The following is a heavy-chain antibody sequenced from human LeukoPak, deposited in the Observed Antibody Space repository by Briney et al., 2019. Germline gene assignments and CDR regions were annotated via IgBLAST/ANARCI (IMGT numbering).Heavy chain of an antibody. V-gene: IGHV3-48*01. CDR1: GFTFSSYW. CDR2: ISSSSSI. Sequence: TGGSLRLSCAASGFTFSSYWMHWVRQAPGKGLEWVSYISSSSSIYYADSVKGRFTISRDNAKNSLYLQINSLRAEDTAVYYCARGVDTSITGGYYYYGMDVWGQGTTVTVSS. J-gene: IGHJ6*02. D-gene: IGHD5-18*01. CDR3: ARGVDTSITGGYYYYGMDV.